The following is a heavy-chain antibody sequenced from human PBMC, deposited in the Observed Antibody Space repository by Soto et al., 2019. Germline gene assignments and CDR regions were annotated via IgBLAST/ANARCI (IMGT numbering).Heavy chain of an antibody. CDR3: ARLRYYDSSGYFAFDY. J-gene: IGHJ4*02. Sequence: SETLSLTCTVSGGSISSSSYYWGWIRQPPGKGLEWIGSIYYSGSTYYNPSLKSRVTISVDTSKNQFSLKLSSVTAADTAVYYCARLRYYDSSGYFAFDYWGQGTLVTVSS. CDR2: IYYSGST. D-gene: IGHD3-22*01. CDR1: GGSISSSSYY. V-gene: IGHV4-39*01.